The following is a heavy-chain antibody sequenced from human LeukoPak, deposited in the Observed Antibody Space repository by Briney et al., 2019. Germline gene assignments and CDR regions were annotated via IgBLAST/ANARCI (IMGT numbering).Heavy chain of an antibody. CDR1: GGSITSSNW. V-gene: IGHV4-4*02. CDR3: ARDHRTPADI. Sequence: SGTLSLTCAVSGGSITSSNWWSWVRQPPGKGLEWIGEIYRSGSTNYNPSLKSRVTISVDTSKNQFSLKLSSVTAADTAVYYCARDHRTPADIWGQGTMVTVSS. J-gene: IGHJ3*02. D-gene: IGHD2-15*01. CDR2: IYRSGST.